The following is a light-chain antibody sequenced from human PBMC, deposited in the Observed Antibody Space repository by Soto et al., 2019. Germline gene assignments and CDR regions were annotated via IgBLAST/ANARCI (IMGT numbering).Light chain of an antibody. V-gene: IGKV1-39*01. CDR1: QSISSF. CDR3: QQSFDTPFT. J-gene: IGKJ2*01. Sequence: DIQMTQSPASLSASVGDRVTITCRASQSISSFLNWYQQKPGKAPKFLIYATSSVQSDVPSRFSGSGSGTDFTLTINSLQPEDFETYFCQQSFDTPFTFGQGTKVDIK. CDR2: ATS.